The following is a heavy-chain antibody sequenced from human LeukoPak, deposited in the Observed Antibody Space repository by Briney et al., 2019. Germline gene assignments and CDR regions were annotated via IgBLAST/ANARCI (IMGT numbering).Heavy chain of an antibody. CDR2: MSPNNGDT. J-gene: IGHJ5*02. Sequence: ASVKVSCKTSGYTFTSYDINWVRQATGQGLEWLGWMSPNNGDTGYAQKFQGRVTMTRDTSTNTAYMELSALTSEDTAVYYCATVSRVFSPSWFDPWGQGTLVTVSS. CDR1: GYTFTSYD. D-gene: IGHD3-9*01. V-gene: IGHV1-8*01. CDR3: ATVSRVFSPSWFDP.